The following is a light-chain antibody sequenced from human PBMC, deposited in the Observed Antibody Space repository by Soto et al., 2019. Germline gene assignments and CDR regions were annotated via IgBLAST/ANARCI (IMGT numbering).Light chain of an antibody. CDR1: QSVSGY. CDR2: ADS. Sequence: DIVLTQSPATLSSSPGETATLSCRAIQSVSGYIGWYQQKPGQAPRLLIYADSNRATGIPARFSGSGSGTDFTLTISSLEPEDFAVYYCQQRSNWPPLLTFGGGTKVDIK. V-gene: IGKV3-11*01. J-gene: IGKJ4*01. CDR3: QQRSNWPPLLT.